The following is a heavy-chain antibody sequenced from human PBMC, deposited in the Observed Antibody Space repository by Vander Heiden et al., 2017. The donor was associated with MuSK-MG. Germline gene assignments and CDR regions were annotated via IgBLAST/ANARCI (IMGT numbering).Heavy chain of an antibody. CDR2: LIAILGTT. CDR1: GGSFNRYA. Sequence: QVQLVQSGAEVKKPGSSVKVSCEASGGSFNRYAINWVRQAPGQGLEWMGRLIAILGTTTYAQKFRGRVTIAADKGASTVYMELTSLRSEDTAVYYCARELEPYFYGSGSPLDVWGQGTTVTVSS. J-gene: IGHJ6*02. CDR3: ARELEPYFYGSGSPLDV. D-gene: IGHD3-10*01. V-gene: IGHV1-69*04.